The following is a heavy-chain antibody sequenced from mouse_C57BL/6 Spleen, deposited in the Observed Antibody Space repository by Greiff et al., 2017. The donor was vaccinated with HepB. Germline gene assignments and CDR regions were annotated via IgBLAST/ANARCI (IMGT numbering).Heavy chain of an antibody. J-gene: IGHJ4*01. D-gene: IGHD6-5*01. CDR2: IDPENGDT. CDR1: GFNIKDDY. CDR3: IAYDYGAMDY. V-gene: IGHV14-4*01. Sequence: EVQLQQSGAELVRPGASVKLSCTASGFNIKDDYMHWVKQRPEQGLEWIGWIDPENGDTEYASKFQGKATITADTSSNTAYLQLSSLTSEDTAVYYCIAYDYGAMDYWGQGTSVTVSS.